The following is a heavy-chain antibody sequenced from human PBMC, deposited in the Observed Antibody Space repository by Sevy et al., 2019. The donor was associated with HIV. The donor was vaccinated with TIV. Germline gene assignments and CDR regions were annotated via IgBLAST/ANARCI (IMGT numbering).Heavy chain of an antibody. D-gene: IGHD5-18*01. V-gene: IGHV3-66*01. CDR2: IHSDDTT. CDR3: ARGKSGYGYALNY. CDR1: GFTVNSNY. J-gene: IGHJ4*02. Sequence: GGSLRLSCAASGFTVNSNYMTWVRQAPGKGLEGVSVIHSDDTTYHADSVKDRFTISRDNFKNMLYLQMSSLRAEDTAVYYCARGKSGYGYALNYWGQGTLVTVSS.